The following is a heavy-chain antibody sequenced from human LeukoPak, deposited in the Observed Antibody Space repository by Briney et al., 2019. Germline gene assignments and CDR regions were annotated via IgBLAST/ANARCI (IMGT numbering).Heavy chain of an antibody. CDR2: ISHTGSTT. CDR1: GFSFSGHW. Sequence: GGSLRLSCTASGFSFSGHWMHWARQLPGKGLVWVSRISHTGSTTSYADSVKGRFTVSRDNAKNTLYLQVNNLRAEDTAVYYCARGPNSNWSGLDFWGQGTLLTVSS. D-gene: IGHD6-6*01. J-gene: IGHJ4*02. CDR3: ARGPNSNWSGLDF. V-gene: IGHV3-74*01.